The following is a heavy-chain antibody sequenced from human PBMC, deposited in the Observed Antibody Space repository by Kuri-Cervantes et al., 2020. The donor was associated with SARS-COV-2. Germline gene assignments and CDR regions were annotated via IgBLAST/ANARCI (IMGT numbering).Heavy chain of an antibody. CDR3: ATFSNLQTEFDY. D-gene: IGHD4-11*01. J-gene: IGHJ4*02. CDR1: GYTLTELS. Sequence: ASVKVSCKVSGYTLTELSMHWVRQAPGKGLEWMGGFDPEDGETIYAQKFQGRVTMTEDTSTDTAYMELSSLRSEDTAVYYCATFSNLQTEFDYWGQGTLVTVSS. CDR2: FDPEDGET. V-gene: IGHV1-24*01.